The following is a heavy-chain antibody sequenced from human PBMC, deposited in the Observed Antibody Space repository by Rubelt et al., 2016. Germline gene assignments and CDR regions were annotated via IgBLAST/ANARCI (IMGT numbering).Heavy chain of an antibody. V-gene: IGHV4-39*01. CDR1: GGSISSSSYY. Sequence: QLQLQESGPGLVKPSETLSLTCTVSGGSISSSSYYWGWIRQPPGKGLEWIGSIYYSGSTYYNPSLKSRVTISVDTSKNQFALKRSSVTSADTAVYYCARLSSGWYYFAYWGQGTLVTVSS. J-gene: IGHJ4*02. CDR3: ARLSSGWYYFAY. CDR2: IYYSGST. D-gene: IGHD6-19*01.